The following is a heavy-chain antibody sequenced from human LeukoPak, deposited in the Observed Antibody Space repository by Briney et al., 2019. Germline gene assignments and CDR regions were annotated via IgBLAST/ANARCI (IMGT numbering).Heavy chain of an antibody. Sequence: ASANVSCKASGYSFTSDGISWVRQAAGQGLEWMGWISAYNGNTNYAQKLQGRVTITRDTSASTAYTELSSLRSEDTAVYYCARDDGPGDWGQGTLVTVSS. V-gene: IGHV1-18*01. CDR3: ARDDGPGD. CDR1: GYSFTSDG. J-gene: IGHJ4*02. CDR2: ISAYNGNT.